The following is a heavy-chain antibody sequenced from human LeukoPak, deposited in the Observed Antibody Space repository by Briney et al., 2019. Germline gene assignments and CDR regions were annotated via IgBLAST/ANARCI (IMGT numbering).Heavy chain of an antibody. J-gene: IGHJ6*04. CDR3: ARASGSYGSGSYYYYGMDV. D-gene: IGHD3-10*01. CDR2: IFHSGST. CDR1: GYSISSGYY. Sequence: PSETLSLTCAVSGYSISSGYYWGWIRQPPGKGLEWIGSIFHSGSTYYNPSLKSRVNMSVDTSKNQISVKLSSVTAADTAVYYCARASGSYGSGSYYYYGMDVWGKGTTVTVSS. V-gene: IGHV4-38-2*01.